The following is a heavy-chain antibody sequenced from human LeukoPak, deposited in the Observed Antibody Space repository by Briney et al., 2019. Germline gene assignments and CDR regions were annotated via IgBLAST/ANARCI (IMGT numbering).Heavy chain of an antibody. D-gene: IGHD2-21*01. J-gene: IGHJ4*02. CDR3: VRGCCGGGTCHTGDY. Sequence: GGTLTLTCAAYGFTFSDHYMDWIRQPPGKGLEWVGRTKNIAERDTTEYAASVKGRFSISRDDSKNSLHLQMNSLKTEDTAVYHCVRGCCGGGTCHTGDYWGQGTLVTVSS. CDR1: GFTFSDHY. V-gene: IGHV3-72*01. CDR2: TKNIAERDTT.